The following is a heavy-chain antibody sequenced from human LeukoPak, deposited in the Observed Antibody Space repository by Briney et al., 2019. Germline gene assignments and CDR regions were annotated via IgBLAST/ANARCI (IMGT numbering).Heavy chain of an antibody. CDR3: ARQLGYCSDGTCYFDY. D-gene: IGHD2-15*01. V-gene: IGHV3-7*03. J-gene: IGHJ4*02. CDR1: GFTFSSHW. Sequence: GGSLRLSCAASGFTFSSHWMSWVRQAPGEGLEWVATIKQDGSEKYYVDSVKGRFIVSRDNAKNSLFLQMNSLRVEDTAIYYCARQLGYCSDGTCYFDYWGQGTLVTVSS. CDR2: IKQDGSEK.